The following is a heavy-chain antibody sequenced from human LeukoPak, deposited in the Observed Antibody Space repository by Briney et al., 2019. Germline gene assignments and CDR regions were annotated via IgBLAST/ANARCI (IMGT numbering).Heavy chain of an antibody. Sequence: GGSLRLSCAASGFTFGNSWVNWVRQAPGKGLVWVSLINADGRDATYADFVKSPFTNPRDNARNPLSPQMNRLTIEDTAVYYCVVVVEPPDSDGFDVWGQGTMITVSS. V-gene: IGHV3-74*01. J-gene: IGHJ3*01. CDR1: GFTFGNSW. D-gene: IGHD1-14*01. CDR2: INADGRDA. CDR3: VVVVEPPDSDGFDV.